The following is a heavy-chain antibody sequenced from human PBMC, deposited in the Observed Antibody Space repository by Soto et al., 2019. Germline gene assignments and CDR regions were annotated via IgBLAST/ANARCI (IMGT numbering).Heavy chain of an antibody. D-gene: IGHD3-10*01. V-gene: IGHV3-23*01. CDR3: PKNLGGDRLSFGEFAHFEY. CDR2: ISGSGDTS. J-gene: IGHJ4*01. Sequence: EVQLLESGGGLVQPGGSLRLSCAASGFTFSNYAMSWVRQAPGKGLECVCSISGSGDTSYYADSVKGRFTISRDNSKNTLYRQMNSLPPADTGICICPKNLGGDRLSFGEFAHFEYWCKGNLVTVYS. CDR1: GFTFSNYA.